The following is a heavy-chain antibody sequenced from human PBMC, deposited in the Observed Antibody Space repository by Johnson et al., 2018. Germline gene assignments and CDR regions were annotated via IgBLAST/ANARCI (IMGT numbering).Heavy chain of an antibody. CDR1: GFTVSSNY. CDR3: ARVTSYYYGMDV. V-gene: IGHV3-66*03. J-gene: IGHJ6*02. CDR2: IYSCGSK. Sequence: VQLVESGGGLIQPGGSLRLSCAASGFTVSSNYMSWVRQAPGKGLEWVSVIYSCGSKYYADSVKGRFTISRDNAKNSLYLQMNSLRAEDTAGYYCARVTSYYYGMDVWGQGTTVTVSS.